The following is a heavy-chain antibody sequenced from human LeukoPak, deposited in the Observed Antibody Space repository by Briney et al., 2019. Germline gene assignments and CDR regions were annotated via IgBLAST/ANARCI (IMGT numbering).Heavy chain of an antibody. V-gene: IGHV1-46*01. J-gene: IGHJ5*02. D-gene: IGHD1-26*01. CDR2: ISPSGGST. CDR1: GYTFTSNY. CDR3: ARDNSVGDNAWWFDP. Sequence: WASVKVSCKAFGYTFTSNYMHWVRQAPGQGPEWMGGISPSGGSTTYAQKFQGRGTLTRDMSTSTDYMELSSLRSEDTAIYYCARDNSVGDNAWWFDPWGQGTLVTVSS.